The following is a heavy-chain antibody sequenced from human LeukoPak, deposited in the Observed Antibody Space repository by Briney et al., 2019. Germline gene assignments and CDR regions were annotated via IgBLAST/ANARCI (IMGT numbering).Heavy chain of an antibody. Sequence: ATVSLSYTASGDTFTVYYMHWVRQAPGQGRGWMGWINPNRGGTNYAQKFQGRVPMTRDTSISTAYMELSRLRSDDTAVYYCARGRGVIKGGYYYVMDVCGQGTPVTVSS. V-gene: IGHV1-2*02. CDR1: GDTFTVYY. J-gene: IGHJ6*02. D-gene: IGHD3-10*01. CDR2: INPNRGGT. CDR3: ARGRGVIKGGYYYVMDV.